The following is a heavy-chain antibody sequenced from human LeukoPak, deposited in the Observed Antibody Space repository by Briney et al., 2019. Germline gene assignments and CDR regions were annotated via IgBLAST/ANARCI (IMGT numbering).Heavy chain of an antibody. CDR2: ISGSGGST. D-gene: IGHD1-26*01. Sequence: GGSLRLSCAASGFTFSSYWMHWVRQAPGKGLVWVSAISGSGGSTYYADSVKGRFTISRDNAKNSLYLQMNSLRAEDTAVYYCVRVRGEVVGAFVYWGQGTLVTVSS. CDR1: GFTFSSYW. V-gene: IGHV3-21*01. CDR3: VRVRGEVVGAFVY. J-gene: IGHJ4*02.